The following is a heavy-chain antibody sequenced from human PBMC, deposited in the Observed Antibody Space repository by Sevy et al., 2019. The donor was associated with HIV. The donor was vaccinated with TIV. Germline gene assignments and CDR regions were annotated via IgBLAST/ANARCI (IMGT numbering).Heavy chain of an antibody. CDR2: LSGSGGST. V-gene: IGHV3-23*01. CDR1: GFTFSIYA. D-gene: IGHD3-16*02. J-gene: IGHJ4*02. Sequence: GGSLRLSCAASGFTFSIYAMSWVRQAPGKGLEWVSGLSGSGGSTYYADSVKGRFTISRDNSKTTLYLKMNSLRAEDTAVYYCAKDQCDYGWGTFRDYWGQGTLVTVSS. CDR3: AKDQCDYGWGTFRDY.